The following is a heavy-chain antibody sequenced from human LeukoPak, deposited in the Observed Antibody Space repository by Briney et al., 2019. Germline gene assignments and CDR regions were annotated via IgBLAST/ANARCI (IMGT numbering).Heavy chain of an antibody. D-gene: IGHD3-10*01. Sequence: PSETLSLTCTVSGYSISSGYYWGWIRQPPGKGLEWIGSIYHSGSTNYNPSLKSRVTISVDTSKNQFSLKLSSVTAADTAVYYCARGGTMVRGVIITNNWFDPWGQGTLVTVSS. CDR1: GYSISSGYY. V-gene: IGHV4-38-2*02. J-gene: IGHJ5*02. CDR3: ARGGTMVRGVIITNNWFDP. CDR2: IYHSGST.